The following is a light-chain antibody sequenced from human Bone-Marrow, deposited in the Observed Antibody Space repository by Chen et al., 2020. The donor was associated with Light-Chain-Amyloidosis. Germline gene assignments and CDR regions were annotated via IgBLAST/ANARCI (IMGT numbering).Light chain of an antibody. CDR1: QGIASY. Sequence: DNQIPQSPSSLTESVGDRVTITCRASQGIASYLAWYQQKPGKVSKRLVYAATSLQSGVPSRFSGSGSGADFTLTISSLQPEDVATYYWQNYNSAPRAFGQGTKVEI. J-gene: IGKJ1*01. V-gene: IGKV1-27*01. CDR3: QNYNSAPRA. CDR2: AAT.